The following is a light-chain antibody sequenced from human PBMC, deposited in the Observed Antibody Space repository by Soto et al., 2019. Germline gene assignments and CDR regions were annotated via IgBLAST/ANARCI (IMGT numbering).Light chain of an antibody. CDR3: HQYGSSPNT. Sequence: EIVLTQSPGTLSLSPGERATLSCRASQSVSSTYLVWLQHKPGQAPRLLIYGASSRATGIPDRFSGSGSGTDFTLTISRLESEDFAVYYCHQYGSSPNTFGQGTKLEIK. CDR2: GAS. V-gene: IGKV3-20*01. CDR1: QSVSSTY. J-gene: IGKJ2*01.